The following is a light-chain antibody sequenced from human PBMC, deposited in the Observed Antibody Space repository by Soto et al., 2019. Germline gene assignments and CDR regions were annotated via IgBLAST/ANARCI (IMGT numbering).Light chain of an antibody. CDR3: QHYGTSPTWT. V-gene: IGKV3-20*01. Sequence: DIVLTQSPGTLSLSPGERATLSCRASQSVSNSYLAWYQQKPGQAPRLLIYGASSRATGIPDRFGGDGSGTDFTLTISRLEPEDFVVYYCQHYGTSPTWTFGQGTKVEVK. CDR2: GAS. J-gene: IGKJ1*01. CDR1: QSVSNSY.